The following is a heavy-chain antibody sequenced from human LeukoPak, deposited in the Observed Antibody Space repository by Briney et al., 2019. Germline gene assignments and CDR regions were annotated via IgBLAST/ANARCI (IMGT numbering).Heavy chain of an antibody. CDR1: GFTFSNYG. D-gene: IGHD6-13*01. CDR3: ATTAGSSWSDYYFDY. V-gene: IGHV3-30*02. Sequence: GGSLRLSCAASGFTFSNYGMHWVRQAPDTGLEWVAFIRYDGSNEYYADSVKGRFTISRDNAKNSLYLQMNSLRAEDTAVYFCATTAGSSWSDYYFDYWGQGTLVTVSS. J-gene: IGHJ4*02. CDR2: IRYDGSNE.